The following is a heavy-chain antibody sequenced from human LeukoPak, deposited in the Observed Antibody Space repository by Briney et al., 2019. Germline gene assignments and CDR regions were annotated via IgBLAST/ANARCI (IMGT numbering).Heavy chain of an antibody. J-gene: IGHJ1*01. D-gene: IGHD2-15*01. V-gene: IGHV4-34*01. Sequence: KSSETLSLTCGVHGESLNDYYWTWIRQSPGKGLEWIGEITHNGSATFNPSLKSRLTISVDTSKNQFSLKLTSVTAADASVYFCARGFCRGESCSSAEYFQHWGQSTVVPVSS. CDR2: ITHNGSA. CDR3: ARGFCRGESCSSAEYFQH. CDR1: GESLNDYY.